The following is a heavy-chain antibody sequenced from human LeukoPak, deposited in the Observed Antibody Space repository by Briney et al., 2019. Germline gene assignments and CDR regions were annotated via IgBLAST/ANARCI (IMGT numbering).Heavy chain of an antibody. CDR1: GYTFTSYD. V-gene: IGHV1-46*01. J-gene: IGHJ5*02. CDR3: ASAGTNLDYNWLDP. Sequence: GASVKVSCKASGYTFTSYDINWVRQATGQGLEWMGLINPRGGSTSYAQKFQGRVTMTRDMSTSTVHMELSSLRSDDTAVYYCASAGTNLDYNWLDPWGQGTLVTVSS. CDR2: INPRGGST. D-gene: IGHD2-2*01.